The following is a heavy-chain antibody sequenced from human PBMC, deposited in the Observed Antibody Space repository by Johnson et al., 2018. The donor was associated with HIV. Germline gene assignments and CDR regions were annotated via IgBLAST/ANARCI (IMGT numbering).Heavy chain of an antibody. V-gene: IGHV3-20*04. J-gene: IGHJ3*02. Sequence: VQLVESGGGVVRPGGSLRLSCAASGFTFDDYGMTWVRQAPGKGLEWVSGINWNSGSVGYADSVKGRFTISRDNAKNSLYLQMNSLRAGDTAVYYCARGSSYYYDSSGYAFDIWGQGTMVTVSS. CDR3: ARGSSYYYDSSGYAFDI. CDR2: INWNSGSV. D-gene: IGHD3-22*01. CDR1: GFTFDDYG.